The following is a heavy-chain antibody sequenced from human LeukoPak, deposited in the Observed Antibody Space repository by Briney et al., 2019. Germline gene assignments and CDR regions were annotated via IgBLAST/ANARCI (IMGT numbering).Heavy chain of an antibody. D-gene: IGHD3-9*01. V-gene: IGHV1-69*13. Sequence: GASVKVSCKASGGTFSDHIILWVRQAPGQGLEWMGGISPLLGASNHIQKFQDRVTITADESASTAYMELSNLTSADTAVYYCATYDILTGFEYWGQGTLVTVSS. CDR1: GGTFSDHI. CDR2: ISPLLGAS. CDR3: ATYDILTGFEY. J-gene: IGHJ4*02.